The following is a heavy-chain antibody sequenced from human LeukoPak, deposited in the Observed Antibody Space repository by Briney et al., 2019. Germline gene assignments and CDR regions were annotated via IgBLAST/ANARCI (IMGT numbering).Heavy chain of an antibody. V-gene: IGHV1-8*03. Sequence: ASVKVSCKASGYTFTSYDINWVRQAPGQGLEWMGWMNPNSGNTGYAQKFQGRVTITRNTSISTAYMELSSLRSEDTAVYYCARGELCSGGSCYSHNWFDPWGQGTLVTVSS. J-gene: IGHJ5*02. CDR3: ARGELCSGGSCYSHNWFDP. CDR2: MNPNSGNT. CDR1: GYTFTSYD. D-gene: IGHD2-15*01.